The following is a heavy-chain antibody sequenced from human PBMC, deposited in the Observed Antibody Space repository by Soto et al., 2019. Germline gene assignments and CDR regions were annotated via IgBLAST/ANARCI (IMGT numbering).Heavy chain of an antibody. J-gene: IGHJ4*02. V-gene: IGHV4-30-2*01. Sequence: QLQLQESGSGLVKPSQTLSLTCAVSGGSISSGGYSWSWIRQPPGKGLEWIGYIYHSGSTYYNPSLQSRVTISVDRAKNPVSLELSSVAAGDTAVYYCARGYYDSSGYYSTPGYWGQGTLVTVSS. CDR2: IYHSGST. CDR3: ARGYYDSSGYYSTPGY. D-gene: IGHD3-22*01. CDR1: GGSISSGGYS.